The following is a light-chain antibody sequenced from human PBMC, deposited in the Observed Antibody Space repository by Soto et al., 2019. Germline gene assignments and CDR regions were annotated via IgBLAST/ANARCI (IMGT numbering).Light chain of an antibody. Sequence: EIVLTQSPGTLSLSPGEGATLSCRANQSVSSNYLAWYQQKPGQAPRLLICGASSRASGIPDRFSGSGSGTDFTLTINRLETEDFAVYYCQQYGSSPRTFGQGTKLEIK. CDR1: QSVSSNY. J-gene: IGKJ2*01. CDR2: GAS. V-gene: IGKV3-20*01. CDR3: QQYGSSPRT.